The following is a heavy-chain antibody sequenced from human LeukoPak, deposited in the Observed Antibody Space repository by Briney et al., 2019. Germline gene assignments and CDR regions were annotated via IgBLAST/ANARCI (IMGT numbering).Heavy chain of an antibody. CDR2: IDPSDSYT. D-gene: IGHD2-2*01. CDR3: ARHAGDIVVVPAAAPPGFDP. Sequence: GESLKISCKGSGYSFTSYWISWVRQMPGKGLEWMGRIDPSDSYTNYSPSFQGRVTISADKSISTAYLQWSSLKASDTAMYYCARHAGDIVVVPAAAPPGFDPWGQGTLVTVSS. CDR1: GYSFTSYW. V-gene: IGHV5-10-1*01. J-gene: IGHJ5*02.